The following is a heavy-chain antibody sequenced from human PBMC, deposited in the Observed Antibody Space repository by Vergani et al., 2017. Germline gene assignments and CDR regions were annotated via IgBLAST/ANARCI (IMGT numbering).Heavy chain of an antibody. D-gene: IGHD2-2*02. J-gene: IGHJ3*02. CDR3: ARETLPCSSTSCYRASDAFDI. CDR2: IIPIFGTA. Sequence: QVQLVQSGAEVKKPGSSVKVSCKASGGTFSSYAISWVRQAPGQGLEWMGGIIPIFGTANYAQKFQGRVTITADESTRTAYMELSSLRSEDTAVYYCARETLPCSSTSCYRASDAFDIWGQGTMVTVSS. V-gene: IGHV1-69*01. CDR1: GGTFSSYA.